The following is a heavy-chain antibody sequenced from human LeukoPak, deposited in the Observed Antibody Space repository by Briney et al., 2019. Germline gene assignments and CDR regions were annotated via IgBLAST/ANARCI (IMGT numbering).Heavy chain of an antibody. V-gene: IGHV3-72*01. CDR1: GFTFSDHY. Sequence: TGGSLRLSCAASGFTFSDHYMDWVRQAPGKGLEWVGRTRNKANIHTTAYAASVKGRFIISRADSTTSLYLQMNSLKTEDTAVYYCARGGYGDYLYYYYYGMDVWGQGTMVTVSS. CDR3: ARGGYGDYLYYYYYGMDV. J-gene: IGHJ6*02. CDR2: TRNKANIHTT. D-gene: IGHD4-17*01.